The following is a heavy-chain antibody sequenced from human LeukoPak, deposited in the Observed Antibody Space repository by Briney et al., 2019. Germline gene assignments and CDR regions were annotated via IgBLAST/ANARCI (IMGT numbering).Heavy chain of an antibody. J-gene: IGHJ4*02. V-gene: IGHV3-21*01. Sequence: GGSLRLSCAASGFIFNSYSMKWVRQAPGKGLEWVSSISSSSSYIHYADSVKGRFNISRDDAKNSMYLQMNSLRVEDTAVYYCAREGIPYWGQGTLVTVSS. CDR3: AREGIPY. CDR1: GFIFNSYS. CDR2: ISSSSSYI.